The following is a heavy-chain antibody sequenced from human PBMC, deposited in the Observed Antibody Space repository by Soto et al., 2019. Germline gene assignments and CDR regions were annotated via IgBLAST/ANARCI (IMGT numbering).Heavy chain of an antibody. J-gene: IGHJ4*02. D-gene: IGHD3-22*01. CDR2: INHSGST. CDR3: ARAGDNSGYADH. Sequence: SETLSLTCAVYGGSFSGYYWSWIRQPLGKGLEWIGEINHSGSTNYNPSLKSRVTISVDTSKSQFSLKLSSVTAADTAVYYCARAGDNSGYADHWGQGTLVTVS. CDR1: GGSFSGYY. V-gene: IGHV4-34*01.